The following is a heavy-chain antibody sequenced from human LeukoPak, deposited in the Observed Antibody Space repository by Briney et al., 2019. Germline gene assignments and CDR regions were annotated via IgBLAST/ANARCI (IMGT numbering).Heavy chain of an antibody. V-gene: IGHV1-8*01. CDR1: GYTFTSYD. CDR2: MNPNSGNT. CDR3: ARGRGVLWFGSTGFDP. J-gene: IGHJ5*02. D-gene: IGHD3-10*01. Sequence: RWASVKVSCKASGYTFTSYDINWVRQATGQRLEWMGWMNPNSGNTGYAQKFQGRVTMTRNTSISTAYMELSGLRSEDTAVYYCARGRGVLWFGSTGFDPWGQGTLVTVSS.